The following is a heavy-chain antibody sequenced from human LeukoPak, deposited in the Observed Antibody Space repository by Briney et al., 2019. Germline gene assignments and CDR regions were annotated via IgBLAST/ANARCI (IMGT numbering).Heavy chain of an antibody. CDR2: INSDGSST. CDR1: GFTFSSYW. Sequence: GGSLRLSCAASGFTFSSYWMHWVRQAPGKGLVWVSRINSDGSSTSYADSVKGRFTISRDNAKNSLYLQMNSLRAGDTAVYYCARARVVVTDYYFDYWGQGTLVTVSS. J-gene: IGHJ4*02. D-gene: IGHD3-22*01. CDR3: ARARVVVTDYYFDY. V-gene: IGHV3-74*01.